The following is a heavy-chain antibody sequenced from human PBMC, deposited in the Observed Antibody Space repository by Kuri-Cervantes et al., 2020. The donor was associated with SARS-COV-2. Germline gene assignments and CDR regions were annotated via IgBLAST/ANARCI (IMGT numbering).Heavy chain of an antibody. CDR2: MNPNSGNT. D-gene: IGHD2-15*01. V-gene: IGHV1-8*01. CDR3: ARATSGFYCSGGSCYSVPATADY. J-gene: IGHJ4*02. CDR1: GYTFTSYD. Sequence: ASVKVSCKASGYTFTSYDINWVRQATGQGLEWMGWMNPNSGNTGYAQKFQGRVTMTRNTSISTAYMELSSLRSEDTAVYYCARATSGFYCSGGSCYSVPATADYWGQGTLVTVSS.